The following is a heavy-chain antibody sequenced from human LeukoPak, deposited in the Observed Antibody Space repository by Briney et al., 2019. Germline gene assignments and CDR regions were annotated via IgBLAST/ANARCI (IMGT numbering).Heavy chain of an antibody. D-gene: IGHD6-13*01. CDR2: IYYSGST. CDR1: GGSISSYY. Sequence: SETLSLTCTVSGGSISSYYWSWIRQPPGKGLEWIGYIYYSGSTNYNPSLKSRVTISVDTSKNQFSLKLSSVTAADTAVYYCARISREYYYYYGMDVWGQGTTVTVSS. V-gene: IGHV4-59*01. CDR3: ARISREYYYYYGMDV. J-gene: IGHJ6*02.